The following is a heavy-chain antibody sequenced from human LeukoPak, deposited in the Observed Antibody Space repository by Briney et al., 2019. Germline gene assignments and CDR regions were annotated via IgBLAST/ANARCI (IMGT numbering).Heavy chain of an antibody. CDR1: GFTFSNYR. D-gene: IGHD3-10*01. CDR2: ISSSGSTI. Sequence: RGSLRLSCAASGFTFSNYRMNWVRQAPGKGLEWVSYISSSGSTIYYADSVKDRFTISRDNAKNSLYLQMNSLRAEDTAVYYCARDLGGPYGAGAFDIWGQGTMVTVSS. V-gene: IGHV3-48*04. J-gene: IGHJ3*02. CDR3: ARDLGGPYGAGAFDI.